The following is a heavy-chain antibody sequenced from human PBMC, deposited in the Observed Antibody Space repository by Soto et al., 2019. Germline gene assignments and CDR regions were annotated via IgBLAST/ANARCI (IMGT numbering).Heavy chain of an antibody. CDR1: GGSISSYY. CDR3: ASIKGLRYFDWLLVGGGWFDP. CDR2: IYHSGST. D-gene: IGHD3-9*01. J-gene: IGHJ5*02. Sequence: SETLSLTCTVSGGSISSYYWSWIRQPPGKGLEWIGYIYHSGSTNYNPSLKSRVTISVDTSKNQFSLKLSSVTAADTAVYYCASIKGLRYFDWLLVGGGWFDPWGQGTLVTVSS. V-gene: IGHV4-59*01.